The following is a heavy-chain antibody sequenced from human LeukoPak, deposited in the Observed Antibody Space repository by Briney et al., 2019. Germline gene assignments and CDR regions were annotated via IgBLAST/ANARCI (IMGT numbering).Heavy chain of an antibody. Sequence: QPGGSLRLSCAASGFTFSSYYMSWVRQAPGKGLEWVANIKQDGSEKYYVDSVKGRFTISRDNAKNSLYLQMNSLRAEDTAVYYCARARGIGYWGQGTLVTVSS. CDR3: ARARGIGY. CDR1: GFTFSSYY. J-gene: IGHJ4*02. V-gene: IGHV3-7*03. D-gene: IGHD2/OR15-2a*01. CDR2: IKQDGSEK.